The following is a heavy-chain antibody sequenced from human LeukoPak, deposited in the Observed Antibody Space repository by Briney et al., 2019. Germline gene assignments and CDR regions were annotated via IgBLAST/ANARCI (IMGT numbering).Heavy chain of an antibody. J-gene: IGHJ4*02. V-gene: IGHV1-2*02. D-gene: IGHD2-21*02. CDR3: AKVTATTFDY. CDR1: GYRISDSH. CDR2: IMSNNGGT. Sequence: ASVKVSCKAAGYRISDSHMHWVRQAPGQGPEWMGWIMSNNGGTHYAQKFQGRVTMTRDTSISTAYMELNRLTSDDTAVYYCAKVTATTFDYWGQGTLVTVSS.